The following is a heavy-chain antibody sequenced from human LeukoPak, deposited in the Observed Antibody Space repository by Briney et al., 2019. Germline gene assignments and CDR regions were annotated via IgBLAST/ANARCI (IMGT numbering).Heavy chain of an antibody. Sequence: GRSLRLSCAASGFTFSTYAMHWVRQAPGKGLEWVAVISYDGSNKYYADSVKGRFTISRDNSKNTVFLQMNSLRAEDTAVYYCAKWGDYDVLTGYYVSDYWGQGTLVTVSS. CDR1: GFTFSTYA. CDR2: ISYDGSNK. CDR3: AKWGDYDVLTGYYVSDY. V-gene: IGHV3-30-3*02. D-gene: IGHD3-9*01. J-gene: IGHJ4*02.